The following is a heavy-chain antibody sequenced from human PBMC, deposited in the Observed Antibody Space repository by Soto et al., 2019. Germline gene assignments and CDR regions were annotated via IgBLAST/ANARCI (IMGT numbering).Heavy chain of an antibody. CDR3: ARDRSYYYDSRRVFDI. CDR1: GGSISSGDYY. V-gene: IGHV4-30-4*01. J-gene: IGHJ3*02. Sequence: QVQLQESGPGLVKPSQTLSLTCTVSGGSISSGDYYWSWIRQPPGKGLEWIGYIYYSGSTYYNPSLKSRFTISVDTSKNQFSLKLSSVTAEDTAVYYCARDRSYYYDSRRVFDIWGQGTMVTVSS. D-gene: IGHD3-22*01. CDR2: IYYSGST.